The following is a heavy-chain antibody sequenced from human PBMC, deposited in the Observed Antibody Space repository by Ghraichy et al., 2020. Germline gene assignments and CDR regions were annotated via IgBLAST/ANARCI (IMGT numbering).Heavy chain of an antibody. D-gene: IGHD6-13*01. J-gene: IGHJ6*02. Sequence: GGSLRLSCAASGFSFSTYAMSWVRQAPGRGLEWVSGISGSGGSTYYVDSVKGRFTVSRDNSKNTLFLQMNTLRAEDTAVYYCAKGIAAVTSTIAYYYNGMDVWGQGTTVTVSS. V-gene: IGHV3-23*01. CDR3: AKGIAAVTSTIAYYYNGMDV. CDR1: GFSFSTYA. CDR2: ISGSGGST.